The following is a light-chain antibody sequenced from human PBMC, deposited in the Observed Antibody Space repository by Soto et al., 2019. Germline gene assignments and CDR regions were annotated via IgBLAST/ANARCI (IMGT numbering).Light chain of an antibody. J-gene: IGLJ3*02. Sequence: QSVLAQPPSVSEAPRQRVTISCSGSNSNIGNNAVNWYQQLPGKAPKLLIYYNNILSSGVSDRFSGSKSGTSASLAISGLQSGDEVDYYCAAWDDALSGPVFGGGTKLTVL. CDR2: YNN. CDR1: NSNIGNNA. V-gene: IGLV1-36*01. CDR3: AAWDDALSGPV.